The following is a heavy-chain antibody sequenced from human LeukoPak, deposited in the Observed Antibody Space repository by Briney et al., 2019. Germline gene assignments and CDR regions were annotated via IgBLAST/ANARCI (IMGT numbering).Heavy chain of an antibody. CDR3: AKTDIVVVVAAWYFDY. CDR1: GFTFSSYA. J-gene: IGHJ4*02. Sequence: GGSLRLSCAASGFTFSSYAMSWVRQAPGKGLEWVSTIRNSGGRTYYADSVKGRFTISRDNSKNTLYLQMNSLRAEDTAVYYCAKTDIVVVVAAWYFDYWGQGTLVTVSS. CDR2: IRNSGGRT. V-gene: IGHV3-23*01. D-gene: IGHD2-15*01.